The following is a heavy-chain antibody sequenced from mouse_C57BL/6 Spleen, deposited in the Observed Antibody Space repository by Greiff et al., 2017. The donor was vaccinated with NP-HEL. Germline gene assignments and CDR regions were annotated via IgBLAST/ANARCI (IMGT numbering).Heavy chain of an antibody. CDR3: ARGEYYGSSYGWYFDV. V-gene: IGHV1-47*01. D-gene: IGHD1-1*01. CDR2: FHPYNDDT. CDR1: GYTFTTYP. Sequence: VQLQQSGAELVKPGASVKMSCKASGYTFTTYPIEWMKQNHGKSLEWIGNFHPYNDDTKYNEKFKGKATLTVEKSSSTVYLELSRLTSDDSAVYYCARGEYYGSSYGWYFDVWGTGTTVTVSS. J-gene: IGHJ1*03.